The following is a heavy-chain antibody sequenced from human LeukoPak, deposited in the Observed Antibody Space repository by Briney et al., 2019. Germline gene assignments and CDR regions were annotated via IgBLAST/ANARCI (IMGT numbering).Heavy chain of an antibody. J-gene: IGHJ3*02. V-gene: IGHV3-21*04. D-gene: IGHD3-22*01. CDR3: ARGGRLTMIWNGAFDI. Sequence: GGSLRLSCVASGFAFRNYWMYWVRQGPGKGLEWVSSISSSSSYIYYADSVKGRFTISRDNAKNSLYLQMNSLRAEDTALYYCARGGRLTMIWNGAFDIWGQGTMVTVSS. CDR2: ISSSSSYI. CDR1: GFAFRNYW.